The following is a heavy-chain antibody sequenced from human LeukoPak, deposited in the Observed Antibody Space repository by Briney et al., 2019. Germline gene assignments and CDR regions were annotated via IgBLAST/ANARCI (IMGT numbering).Heavy chain of an antibody. CDR2: IRSKAYGGTT. CDR1: GFTFGDYA. V-gene: IGHV3-49*04. CDR3: TRDNFCSSTSCPYYYYYGMDV. J-gene: IGHJ6*02. Sequence: GGSLRLSCTASGFTFGDYAMSWARQAPGKGLEWVGFIRSKAYGGTTEYAASVKGRFTISRDDSKSIAYLQMNSLKTEDTAVYYCTRDNFCSSTSCPYYYYYGMDVRGQGTTVTVSS. D-gene: IGHD2-2*01.